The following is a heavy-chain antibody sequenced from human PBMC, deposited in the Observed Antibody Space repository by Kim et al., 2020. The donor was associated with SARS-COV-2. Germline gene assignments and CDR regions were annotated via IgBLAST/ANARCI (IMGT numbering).Heavy chain of an antibody. J-gene: IGHJ6*01. CDR1: EFSFSTLA. CDR2: INNRGGHT. Sequence: GGSLRLSCAASEFSFSTLAMTWVRQAPGKGLAWVSTINNRGGHTSYADSAKGRFTISRANSKTTLYLQMNSMRAEATGVAYCVSARAENYLNDDDYGMD. CDR3: VSARAENYLNDDDYGMD. V-gene: IGHV3-23*01. D-gene: IGHD1-1*01.